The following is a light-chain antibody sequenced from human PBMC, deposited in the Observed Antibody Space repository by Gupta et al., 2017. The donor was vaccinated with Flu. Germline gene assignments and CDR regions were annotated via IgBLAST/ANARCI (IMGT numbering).Light chain of an antibody. CDR3: QQYYSYPRRT. V-gene: IGKV1-8*01. CDR2: AAS. CDR1: QGISSY. Sequence: AIRMTQSPSSFSASTGDRVTITCRASQGISSYLAWYQQKPGKAPKLLIYAASTLQSGVPSRFSGSGSGTDFTLTISCLQSEDLATYYCQQYYSYPRRTFGQGTKVEIK. J-gene: IGKJ1*01.